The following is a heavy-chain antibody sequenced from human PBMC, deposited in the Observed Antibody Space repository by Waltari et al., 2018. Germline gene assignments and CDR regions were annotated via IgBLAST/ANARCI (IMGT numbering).Heavy chain of an antibody. Sequence: EVQLVESGGGLVQPGGSLRLSCAASAFTFSGYEMNWVRQAPGRGLVWISYSSTIGNTIYYADSVKGRFTMSRDNAKKALYLQMNSLRAEDTAIYYCASGWYYFGYWGQGTLVTVSS. CDR2: SSTIGNTI. V-gene: IGHV3-48*03. CDR1: AFTFSGYE. CDR3: ASGWYYFGY. D-gene: IGHD6-19*01. J-gene: IGHJ4*02.